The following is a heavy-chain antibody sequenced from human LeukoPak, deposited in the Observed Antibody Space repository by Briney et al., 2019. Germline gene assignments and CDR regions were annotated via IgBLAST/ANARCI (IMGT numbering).Heavy chain of an antibody. V-gene: IGHV5-51*01. D-gene: IGHD3-22*01. Sequence: GESLKISCKGSGYSFTSYWIGWVRQMPGEGLEWMGIIYPGDSDTRYSPSFQGQVTISADKSISTAYLQWSSLKASDTAMYYCARPPPTYYYDSSGYYPLDAFDIWGQGTMVTVSS. CDR3: ARPPPTYYYDSSGYYPLDAFDI. J-gene: IGHJ3*02. CDR2: IYPGDSDT. CDR1: GYSFTSYW.